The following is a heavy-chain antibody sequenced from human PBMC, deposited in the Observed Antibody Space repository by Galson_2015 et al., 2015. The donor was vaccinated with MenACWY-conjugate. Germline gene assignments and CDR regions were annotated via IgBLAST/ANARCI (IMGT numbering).Heavy chain of an antibody. CDR3: ARVRGSCTGGSCYGYYLDN. CDR1: GLTFTGYY. V-gene: IGHV3-11*01. J-gene: IGHJ4*02. D-gene: IGHD2-15*01. CDR2: MTSRGSTI. Sequence: SMRLACAVSGLTFTGYYMSWIRQAPGKGLEWVAYMTSRGSTISYTDSVKGRFTISRDNAKNSLYLQMNSLRAEDTAVYYCARVRGSCTGGSCYGYYLDNWGQGTRVTVSS.